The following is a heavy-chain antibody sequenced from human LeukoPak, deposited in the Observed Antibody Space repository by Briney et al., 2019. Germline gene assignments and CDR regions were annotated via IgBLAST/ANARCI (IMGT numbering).Heavy chain of an antibody. CDR1: GYTFTGYY. CDR3: AKRGAAAAADFDY. D-gene: IGHD6-13*01. J-gene: IGHJ4*02. Sequence: ASVKVSCKASGYTFTGYYMHWVRQAPGQGLEWMGWINPNSGGTNYAQKFQGRVTMTRDTSISTAYMELSRLRSDDTAVCYCAKRGAAAAADFDYWGQGTLVTVSS. V-gene: IGHV1-2*02. CDR2: INPNSGGT.